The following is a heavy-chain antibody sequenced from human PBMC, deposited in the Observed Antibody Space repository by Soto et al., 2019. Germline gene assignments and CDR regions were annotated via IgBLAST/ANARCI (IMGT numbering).Heavy chain of an antibody. CDR2: ISGSGGST. Sequence: PGGSLRLSCAASGFTFISYAMSWVRPATGKGLEWVSAISGSGGSTYYAGSVKGWLTISRDNSKNTQYLQMNSLRAEDTALYYCAKDGTYYDFWSGYYPPGYFDYWGQGTLVTVSS. V-gene: IGHV3-23*01. CDR1: GFTFISYA. D-gene: IGHD3-3*01. CDR3: AKDGTYYDFWSGYYPPGYFDY. J-gene: IGHJ4*02.